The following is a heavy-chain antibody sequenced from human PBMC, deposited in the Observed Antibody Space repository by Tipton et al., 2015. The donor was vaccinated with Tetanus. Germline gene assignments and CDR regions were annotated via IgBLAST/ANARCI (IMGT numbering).Heavy chain of an antibody. CDR3: ARANYDFPKKGPFDS. D-gene: IGHD3-3*01. J-gene: IGHJ4*02. CDR2: VSNSGRT. V-gene: IGHV4-61*08. Sequence: GLVKPSETLSLTCTVSRGSVRGGDFQWSWIRQPPGKGLEWLAYVSNSGRTNSNYSLKSRITISQDTSKNQFSLKLTSVTAADTAVYYCARANYDFPKKGPFDSWGQGTLVIVSS. CDR1: RGSVRGGDFQ.